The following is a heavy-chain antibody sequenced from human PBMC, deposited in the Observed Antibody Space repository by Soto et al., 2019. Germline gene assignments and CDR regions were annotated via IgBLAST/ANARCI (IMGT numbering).Heavy chain of an antibody. J-gene: IGHJ4*02. CDR3: ATRDGDSSSFDY. D-gene: IGHD4-17*01. V-gene: IGHV4-31*03. Sequence: SETLSLTCTVSGGSISSGGYYWSWIRQHPGKGLEWIGYIYYSGSTYYNPSLKSRVTISVDTSKNQFSLKLSSVTAADTAVYYCATRDGDSSSFDYWGQGTLVTVSS. CDR2: IYYSGST. CDR1: GGSISSGGYY.